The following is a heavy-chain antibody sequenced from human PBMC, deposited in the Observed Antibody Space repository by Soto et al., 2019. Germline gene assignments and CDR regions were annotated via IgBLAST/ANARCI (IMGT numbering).Heavy chain of an antibody. CDR3: ARDVDSWIQLWHGPQYYYYGMDV. V-gene: IGHV3-7*05. CDR1: GFTFSSYW. CDR2: IKQDGSEK. D-gene: IGHD5-18*01. Sequence: GGSLRLSCAASGFTFSSYWMSWVRQAPGKGLEWVANIKQDGSEKYYVDSVKGRFTISRDNAKNSLYLQMNSLRAEDTAVYYCARDVDSWIQLWHGPQYYYYGMDVWGQGTTVTVSS. J-gene: IGHJ6*02.